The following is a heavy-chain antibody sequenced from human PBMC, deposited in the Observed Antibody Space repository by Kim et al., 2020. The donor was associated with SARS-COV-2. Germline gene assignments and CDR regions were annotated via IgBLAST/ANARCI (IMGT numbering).Heavy chain of an antibody. J-gene: IGHJ5*02. V-gene: IGHV3-9*01. Sequence: ADYVKGRFTIARDNANNSLYLQMNSLRAEDTALYCCAEEYSSSSAAGFDPWGQGTLVTVSS. CDR3: AEEYSSSSAAGFDP. D-gene: IGHD6-6*01.